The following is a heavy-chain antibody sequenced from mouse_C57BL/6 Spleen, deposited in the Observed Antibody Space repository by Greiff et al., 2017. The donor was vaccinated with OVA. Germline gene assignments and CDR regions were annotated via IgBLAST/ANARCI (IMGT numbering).Heavy chain of an antibody. J-gene: IGHJ2*01. CDR3: ARLEVYYGSSPFDY. Sequence: VQLQQSGAELVKPGASVKISCKASGYAFSSYWMNWVKQRPGKGLEWIGQIYPGDGDTNYNGKFKGKATLTADKSSGTAYMQLSSLTSEDSAVYFCARLEVYYGSSPFDYWGQGTTLTVSS. V-gene: IGHV1-80*01. CDR1: GYAFSSYW. D-gene: IGHD1-1*01. CDR2: IYPGDGDT.